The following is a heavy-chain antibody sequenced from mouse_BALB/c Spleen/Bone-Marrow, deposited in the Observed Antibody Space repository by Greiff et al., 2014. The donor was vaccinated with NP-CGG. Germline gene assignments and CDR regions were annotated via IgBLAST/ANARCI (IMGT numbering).Heavy chain of an antibody. CDR3: ARVYLWYFDV. J-gene: IGHJ1*01. V-gene: IGHV2-9*02. D-gene: IGHD2-3*01. Sequence: QVQLKESGPGLVAPSQSLSITCTVSGFSLTSYGVHWVRQPPGKGLEWLGVIWAGGSTNYNSALMSRLSISKDNSKSQDFLKMNSLQTDDTAMYYCARVYLWYFDVWGAGTTVTVSS. CDR1: GFSLTSYG. CDR2: IWAGGST.